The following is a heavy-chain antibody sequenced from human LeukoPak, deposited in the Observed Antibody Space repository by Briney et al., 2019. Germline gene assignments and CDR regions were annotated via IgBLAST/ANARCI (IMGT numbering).Heavy chain of an antibody. CDR1: GFTISDCA. D-gene: IGHD1-26*01. V-gene: IGHV3-73*01. J-gene: IGHJ4*02. Sequence: GGSLKLSCAASGFTISDCAMHWVRQASGKGLEWVGLIRTKGANYATAYAASVRGRFLISRDDSSNLAYLQMNSLKNDDTAVYYCTRDGGSYSHLDNWGPGTRVTVSS. CDR2: IRTKGANYAT. CDR3: TRDGGSYSHLDN.